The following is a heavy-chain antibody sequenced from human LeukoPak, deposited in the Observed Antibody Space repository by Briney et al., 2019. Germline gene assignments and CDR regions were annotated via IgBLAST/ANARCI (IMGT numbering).Heavy chain of an antibody. CDR1: GFTFSSYW. CDR3: ARGGGLDV. J-gene: IGHJ6*02. Sequence: GGSLRLSCAASGFTFSSYWMNWARQAPGKGLEWVASINHNGNVNYYVDSVKGRFTISRDNAKNSLYLQMSNLRAEDTAVHFCARGGGLDVSGQAATVTVSS. CDR2: INHNGNVN. V-gene: IGHV3-7*03. D-gene: IGHD3-16*01.